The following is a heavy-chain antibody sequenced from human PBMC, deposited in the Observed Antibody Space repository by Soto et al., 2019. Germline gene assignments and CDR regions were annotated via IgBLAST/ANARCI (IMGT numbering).Heavy chain of an antibody. CDR2: IWYDGSNK. CDR1: GFTFSSYG. D-gene: IGHD3-10*01. Sequence: QVQLVEPGGGVVQPGRSLRLSCAASGFTFSSYGMHWVRQAPGKGLEWVAVIWYDGSNKYYADSVKGRFTISRDNSKNTLYLQMNSLRAEDTAVYYCARDRPPAITMVRGVGGMDVWGQGTTVTVSS. V-gene: IGHV3-33*01. J-gene: IGHJ6*02. CDR3: ARDRPPAITMVRGVGGMDV.